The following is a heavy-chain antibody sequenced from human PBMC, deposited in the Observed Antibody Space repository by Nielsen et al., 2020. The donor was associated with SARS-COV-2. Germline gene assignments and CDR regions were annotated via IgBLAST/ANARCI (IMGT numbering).Heavy chain of an antibody. J-gene: IGHJ4*02. CDR2: ISYDGSNK. CDR3: AKIAAATASADY. Sequence: GESLKISCAASGFTFSSHGMHWVRQAPGKGLEWVAVISYDGSNKYYADSVKGRFTISRDNSKNTLYLQMNSLRAEDTAVYYCAKIAAATASADYWGQGTLVTVSS. CDR1: GFTFSSHG. D-gene: IGHD6-13*01. V-gene: IGHV3-30*18.